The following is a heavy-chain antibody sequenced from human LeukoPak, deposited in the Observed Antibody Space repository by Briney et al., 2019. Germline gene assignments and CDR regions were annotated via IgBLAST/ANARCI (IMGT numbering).Heavy chain of an antibody. D-gene: IGHD2-15*01. V-gene: IGHV3-7*01. CDR2: IMQDGGQN. J-gene: IGHJ3*02. CDR3: ARWDAYCTGGSCYFGGFAFDI. CDR1: GFTFSSYW. Sequence: GGSLRLSCVASGFTFSSYWMSWVRQAPGKGLEWVASIMQDGGQNHYLDSVKGRFTISRDNAKSSLFLQLNSLSAEDTAMYYCARWDAYCTGGSCYFGGFAFDIWGQGTVVTVSS.